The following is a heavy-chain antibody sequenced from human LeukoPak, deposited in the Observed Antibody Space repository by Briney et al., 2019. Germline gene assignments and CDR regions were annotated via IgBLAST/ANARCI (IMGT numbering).Heavy chain of an antibody. D-gene: IGHD1-26*01. CDR2: LNSDGSST. CDR1: GFTFSSYW. V-gene: IGHV3-74*01. J-gene: IGHJ4*02. Sequence: PGRSLRLSCAASGFTFSSYWMHWVRQAPGKGLVWVSRLNSDGSSTGYADSVKGRFTISRDNAKNTLYLQMNSLRAEDTAVYYCAKGGSYPIDYWGQGALVTVSS. CDR3: AKGGSYPIDY.